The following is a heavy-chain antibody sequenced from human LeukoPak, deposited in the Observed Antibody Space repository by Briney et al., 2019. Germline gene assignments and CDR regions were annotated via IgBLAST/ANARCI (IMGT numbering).Heavy chain of an antibody. CDR1: GGTFSSYA. J-gene: IGHJ6*03. CDR2: IIPIFGTA. D-gene: IGHD1-14*01. Sequence: SVTVSCKASGGTFSSYAISWVRQAPGQGLEWMGGIIPIFGTANYAQKFQGRVTITTDESTSTAYMELSSLRSEDTAVYYCARENRVSTLSYYYYYMDVWGKGTTVTVSS. V-gene: IGHV1-69*05. CDR3: ARENRVSTLSYYYYYMDV.